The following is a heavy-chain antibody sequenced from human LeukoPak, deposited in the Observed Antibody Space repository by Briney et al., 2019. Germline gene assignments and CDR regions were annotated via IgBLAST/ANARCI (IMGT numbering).Heavy chain of an antibody. V-gene: IGHV5-51*01. CDR1: GYSFTNYW. CDR3: AKHVVAAAGTEPFEF. Sequence: GESLKISCNGSGYSFTNYWIGWERQMPGKGLEWMGIIYPGDSDTRYNPSFQGQVTISADKSINTAYLQWSSLKASDTAMYYCAKHVVAAAGTEPFEFWGRGPVVTVSS. D-gene: IGHD6-13*01. J-gene: IGHJ1*01. CDR2: IYPGDSDT.